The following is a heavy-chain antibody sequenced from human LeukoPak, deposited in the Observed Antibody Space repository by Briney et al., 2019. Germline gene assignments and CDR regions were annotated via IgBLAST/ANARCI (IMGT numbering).Heavy chain of an antibody. CDR1: GFSLSTSGVG. CDR3: AHSGSVLLWFGNWLDP. J-gene: IGHJ5*02. D-gene: IGHD3-10*01. Sequence: ESGPTLVNPTQTLTLTCTFSGFSLSTSGVGVGWIRQPPGKALEWLALIYWNDDKRYSPSLKSRLTITKDTSKNQVVLTMTNMDPVDTATYYCAHSGSVLLWFGNWLDPWGQGTLVTVSS. V-gene: IGHV2-5*01. CDR2: IYWNDDK.